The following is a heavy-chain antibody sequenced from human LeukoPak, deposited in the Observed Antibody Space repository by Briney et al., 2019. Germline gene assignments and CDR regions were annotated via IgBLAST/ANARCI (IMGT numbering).Heavy chain of an antibody. D-gene: IGHD3-16*02. Sequence: ASVKVSCKASGGTFSSYAISWVRQAPGQGLEWMGGIIPIFGTANYAQKFQGRVTITTDESTSTAYMELSSLRSEDTAVYYCASNYVWGNYRPFDYWGQGTLVTVSS. CDR1: GGTFSSYA. CDR3: ASNYVWGNYRPFDY. CDR2: IIPIFGTA. J-gene: IGHJ4*02. V-gene: IGHV1-69*05.